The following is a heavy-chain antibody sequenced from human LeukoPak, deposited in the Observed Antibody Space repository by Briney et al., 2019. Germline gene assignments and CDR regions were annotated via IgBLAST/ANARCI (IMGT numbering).Heavy chain of an antibody. CDR3: AREAGKGYFDY. CDR1: GGSFSGYY. D-gene: IGHD3-10*01. Sequence: SETLSLTCAVYGGSFSGYYWSWIRQPPGKGLEWIGEINHSGSTNYNPSLKSRVTISVDTSKNQFSLKLSSVTAADTAVYYCAREAGKGYFDYWGQGTLVTVSS. V-gene: IGHV4-34*01. CDR2: INHSGST. J-gene: IGHJ4*02.